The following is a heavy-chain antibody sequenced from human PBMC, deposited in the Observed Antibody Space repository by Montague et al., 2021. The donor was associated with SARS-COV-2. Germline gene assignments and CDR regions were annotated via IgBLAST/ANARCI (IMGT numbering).Heavy chain of an antibody. V-gene: IGHV4-4*02. J-gene: IGHJ4*02. D-gene: IGHD6-13*01. CDR2: ST. Sequence: STNYNPSLKSRVTISVDKSKNQFSLKQSSVTAADTAVYYCARGGSSSFPSDYWGQGTLVTVSS. CDR3: ARGGSSSFPSDY.